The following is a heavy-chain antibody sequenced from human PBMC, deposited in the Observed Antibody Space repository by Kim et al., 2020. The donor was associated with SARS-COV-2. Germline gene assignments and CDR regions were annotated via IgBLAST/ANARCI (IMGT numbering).Heavy chain of an antibody. CDR1: GYSFTSYW. CDR3: ARREVGANYYYYGMDV. D-gene: IGHD1-26*01. CDR2: IYPGDSDT. V-gene: IGHV5-51*01. J-gene: IGHJ6*02. Sequence: GESLKISCKGSGYSFTSYWIGWVRQMPGKGLEWMGIIYPGDSDTRYSPSFQGQVTISADKSISTAYLQWSSLKASDTAMYYCARREVGANYYYYGMDVWGPGTTVTVSS.